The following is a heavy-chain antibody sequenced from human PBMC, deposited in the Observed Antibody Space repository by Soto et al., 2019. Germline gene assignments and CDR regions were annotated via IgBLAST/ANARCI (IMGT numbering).Heavy chain of an antibody. CDR1: GDSIDTSSYC. J-gene: IGHJ4*02. D-gene: IGHD6-6*01. V-gene: IGHV4-39*01. Sequence: SETLSLTCTVSGDSIDTSSYCWGWIRQPPGKGLEWIGSVCYRGTTYYNPSLKSRLTISVDTSKRQFSLKLSSVTAADTAVFYCARQGEHSSSYFFDSWGQGTLVTVSS. CDR3: ARQGEHSSSYFFDS. CDR2: VCYRGTT.